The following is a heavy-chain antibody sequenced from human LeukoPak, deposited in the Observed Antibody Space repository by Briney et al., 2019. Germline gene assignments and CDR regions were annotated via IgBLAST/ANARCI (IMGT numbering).Heavy chain of an antibody. CDR2: ISYDGDKQ. D-gene: IGHD7-27*01. Sequence: GSSLRLSCAASGFTFSTYAMHWVRQAPGKGLEWLGLISYDGDKQMYPASVKGRFLISRDNSKNTVYLQMNSLRPEDTALYYCARSELGYNYHYMDVWGKGTTVTVSS. CDR1: GFTFSTYA. J-gene: IGHJ6*03. CDR3: ARSELGYNYHYMDV. V-gene: IGHV3-30*04.